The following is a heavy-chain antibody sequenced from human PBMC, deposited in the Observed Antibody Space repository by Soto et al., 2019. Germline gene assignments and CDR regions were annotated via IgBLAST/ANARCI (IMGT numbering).Heavy chain of an antibody. J-gene: IGHJ4*02. CDR3: ARMKLARLDH. Sequence: QVQLLQSGIEVKRPGSSVKVSGRAFGVSFIVNVLAWGGQAPGRGLGWVGKINPASQLRNYQQSLQGRVTITADTSTTTAYMELSGLTSEDTAVYYCARMKLARLDHWGQGTLVTVSS. CDR2: INPASQLR. CDR1: GVSFIVNV. V-gene: IGHV1-69*09.